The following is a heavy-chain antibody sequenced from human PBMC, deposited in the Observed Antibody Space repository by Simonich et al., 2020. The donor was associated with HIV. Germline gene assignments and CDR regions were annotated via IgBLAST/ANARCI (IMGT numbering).Heavy chain of an antibody. CDR3: ARGRTVTTTGIDY. CDR1: GGSFSGYY. Sequence: QVQLQQWGAGLLKPSANLYLTCAVFGGSFSGYYWTGIRQPPGKGLGWIGEINNRARTTYNPSLTSRVTISVDTSNNKFSLKLSAVTAADTAVYYCARGRTVTTTGIDYWGQGTLVTVSS. V-gene: IGHV4-34*01. CDR2: INNRART. J-gene: IGHJ4*02. D-gene: IGHD4-17*01.